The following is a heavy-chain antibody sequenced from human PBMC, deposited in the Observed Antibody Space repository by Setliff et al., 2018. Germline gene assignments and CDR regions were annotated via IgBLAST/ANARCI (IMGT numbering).Heavy chain of an antibody. J-gene: IGHJ4*02. V-gene: IGHV3-9*01. CDR3: ATDPPSSGWRLHD. CDR1: GFTFDDYA. D-gene: IGHD6-25*01. CDR2: INWNSGSV. Sequence: PGGSLRLSCAVSGFTFDDYAMHWVRRAPGKGLEWVSGINWNSGSVGYADSVQGRFTISRDNAKNSLYLQMNSLRAEDTALYYCATDPPSSGWRLHDWGQGTLVTVSS.